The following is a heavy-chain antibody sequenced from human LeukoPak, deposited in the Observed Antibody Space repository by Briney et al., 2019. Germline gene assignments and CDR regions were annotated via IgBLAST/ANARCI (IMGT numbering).Heavy chain of an antibody. J-gene: IGHJ4*02. D-gene: IGHD4-17*01. CDR3: ARTGDYDNPFDY. Sequence: MSXIXXXPGKGLEWFSYISSSGSTIYYADSVKGRFTISRDNAKNSLYLQMNSLRAEDTAVYYCARTGDYDNPFDYWGQGTLVTVSS. V-gene: IGHV3-11*01. CDR2: ISSSGSTI.